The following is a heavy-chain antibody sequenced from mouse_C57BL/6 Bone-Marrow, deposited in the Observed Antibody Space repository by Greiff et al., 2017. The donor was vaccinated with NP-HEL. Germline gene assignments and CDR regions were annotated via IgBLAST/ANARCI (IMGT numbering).Heavy chain of an antibody. Sequence: VQLQQSGTVLARPGASVKMSCKTSGYTFTSYWMHWVKQRPGQGLEWIGAIYPGNSDTSYNQKFKGKAKLTAVTSASTAYMALSSLTNEDSAVYYCTRSPDYYGSSLFDYWGQGTTLTVSS. V-gene: IGHV1-5*01. CDR2: IYPGNSDT. J-gene: IGHJ2*01. CDR3: TRSPDYYGSSLFDY. CDR1: GYTFTSYW. D-gene: IGHD1-1*01.